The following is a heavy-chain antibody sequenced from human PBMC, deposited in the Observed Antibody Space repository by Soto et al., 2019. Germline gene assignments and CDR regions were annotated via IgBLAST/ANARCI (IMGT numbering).Heavy chain of an antibody. CDR1: GFTFSSYA. CDR2: ISGSGGST. Sequence: PGGSLRLSCAASGFTFSSYAMSWVRQAPGKGLEWVSAISGSGGSTYYADSVKGRFTISRDNSKNTLYLQMNSLRAEDTAVYYCENWGYCSSTSCPDAFDIWGQGTMVTVSS. J-gene: IGHJ3*02. D-gene: IGHD2-2*01. CDR3: ENWGYCSSTSCPDAFDI. V-gene: IGHV3-23*01.